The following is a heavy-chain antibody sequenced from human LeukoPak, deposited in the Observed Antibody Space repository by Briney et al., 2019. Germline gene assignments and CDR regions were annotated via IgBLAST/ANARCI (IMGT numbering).Heavy chain of an antibody. Sequence: GGSLRLSCAASGFTFSSYSMNWARQAPGKGLEWVSSISSSGTYIYYADSVKGRFTISRDDAKNSLYLQMNSLRAEDTAVYYCARDHEQVVQLDAFDIWGQGTMVTVSS. CDR1: GFTFSSYS. J-gene: IGHJ3*02. CDR3: ARDHEQVVQLDAFDI. V-gene: IGHV3-21*01. D-gene: IGHD1-1*01. CDR2: ISSSGTYI.